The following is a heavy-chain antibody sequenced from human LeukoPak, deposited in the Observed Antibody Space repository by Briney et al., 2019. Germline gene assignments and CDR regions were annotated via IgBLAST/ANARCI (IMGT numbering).Heavy chain of an antibody. CDR1: GGSITSGTYY. J-gene: IGHJ5*02. Sequence: PSETLSLTCTVSGGSITSGTYYWDWIRQAPGKRLEWIGNIYHSGFTYYNPSLKSRVTMSVDTSKNQFSLKLNSLTAADTAVYYCGRHPSTLNWFDAWGQGTLVTVSS. CDR2: IYHSGFT. CDR3: GRHPSTLNWFDA. D-gene: IGHD2/OR15-2a*01. V-gene: IGHV4-39*01.